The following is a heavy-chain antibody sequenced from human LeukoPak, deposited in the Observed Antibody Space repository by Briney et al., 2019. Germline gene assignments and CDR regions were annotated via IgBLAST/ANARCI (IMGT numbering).Heavy chain of an antibody. D-gene: IGHD1-26*01. CDR3: VRDRGTYRPVDY. CDR2: ISYTGTYI. J-gene: IGHJ4*02. V-gene: IGHV3-21*04. Sequence: GGSLRLSCAASAFSLNTYNMNWVRRAPGKGLQFVSSISYTGTYIYYADSVKGRFTISRDNAQSSVYLQMNSLRAEDTAVYYCVRDRGTYRPVDYWGQGTLVTVSS. CDR1: AFSLNTYN.